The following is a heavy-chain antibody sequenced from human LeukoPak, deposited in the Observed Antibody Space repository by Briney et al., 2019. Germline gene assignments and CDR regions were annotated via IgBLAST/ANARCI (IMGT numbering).Heavy chain of an antibody. CDR1: GYTFTSYA. J-gene: IGHJ4*02. D-gene: IGHD1-1*01. Sequence: GASVKVSCKASGYTFTSYAMNWVRQAPGQGLEWMGGIIPIFGTANYAQKFQGRVTITADESTSTAYMELSSLRSEDTAVYYCASTLGQLELVFDYWGQGTLVTVSS. CDR3: ASTLGQLELVFDY. V-gene: IGHV1-69*13. CDR2: IIPIFGTA.